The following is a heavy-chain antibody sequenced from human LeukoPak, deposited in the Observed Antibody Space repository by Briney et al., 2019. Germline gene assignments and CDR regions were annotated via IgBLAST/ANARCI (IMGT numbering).Heavy chain of an antibody. J-gene: IGHJ4*02. CDR2: IKEDGTAK. V-gene: IGHV3-7*01. D-gene: IGHD3-10*01. CDR3: ARDGVLLWFGALSRPYYFDY. Sequence: GGSLRLSCAASGFTFSSSWMAWVRQAPGKGLEWVGNIKEDGTAKNYVVSVRGRFTISRNNAKNSLYLQMNSLRAEDTAVYYCARDGVLLWFGALSRPYYFDYWGQGTLVTVSS. CDR1: GFTFSSSW.